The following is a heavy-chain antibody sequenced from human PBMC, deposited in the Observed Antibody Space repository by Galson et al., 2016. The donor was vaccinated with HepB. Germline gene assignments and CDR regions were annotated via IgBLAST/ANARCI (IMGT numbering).Heavy chain of an antibody. J-gene: IGHJ2*01. CDR2: MWADGVKK. V-gene: IGHV3-33*01. CDR3: ASGTTVTTSNSFWYLDL. CDR1: GFTFSSYG. D-gene: IGHD4-17*01. Sequence: SLRLSCAASGFTFSSYGMHWVRQAPGKGLEWVAVMWADGVKKYCADSVKGRFTFSRDNSKNTMYVQMTSLRAEDTAVYYCASGTTVTTSNSFWYLDLWGRGTLVTVSS.